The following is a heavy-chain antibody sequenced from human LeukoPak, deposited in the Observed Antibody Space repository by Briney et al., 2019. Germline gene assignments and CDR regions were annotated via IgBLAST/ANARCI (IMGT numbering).Heavy chain of an antibody. CDR3: ARGEDYYESSGYEVDY. J-gene: IGHJ4*02. Sequence: GGSLRLSCAASGFTFSSYSMNWVRQAPGKGLEWVANIKKDGSDKHYVDSVKGRFTISRDNSKNSLYLQMNSLRAEDTAVYYCARGEDYYESSGYEVDYWGQGTLVTVSS. CDR1: GFTFSSYS. CDR2: IKKDGSDK. V-gene: IGHV3-7*01. D-gene: IGHD3-22*01.